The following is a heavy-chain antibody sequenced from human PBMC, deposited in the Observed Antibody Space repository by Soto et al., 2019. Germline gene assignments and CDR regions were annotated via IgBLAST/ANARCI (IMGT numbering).Heavy chain of an antibody. V-gene: IGHV1-2*02. D-gene: IGHD3-22*01. J-gene: IGHJ3*02. CDR1: GYTFTGYY. CDR2: INPNSGGT. CDR3: ARDWEPPRDYYDSSGYEDAFDI. Sequence: ASVKVSCKSSGYTFTGYYMHWVRQAPGQGLEWMGWINPNSGGTNYAQKFQGRVTMTRDTSISTAYMELSRLRSDDTAVYYCARDWEPPRDYYDSSGYEDAFDIWGQGTMVTVS.